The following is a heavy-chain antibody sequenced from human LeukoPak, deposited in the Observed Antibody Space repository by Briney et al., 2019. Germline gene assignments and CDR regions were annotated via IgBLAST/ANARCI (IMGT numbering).Heavy chain of an antibody. CDR1: GFSLSTSGVG. V-gene: IGHV2-5*01. CDR2: IYWNEWN. CDR3: AHAAVRTDFWSDYVSDYFDY. Sequence: SGPTLVKPTQTLTLTCNFSGFSLSTSGVGVGWIRQPPGKALEWLAVIYWNEWNNYSPSHSSKLTIHKDTSKNQVVLTMTNMDPLDTATYSCAHAAVRTDFWSDYVSDYFDYWGQGTLVTVSS. D-gene: IGHD3-3*01. J-gene: IGHJ4*02.